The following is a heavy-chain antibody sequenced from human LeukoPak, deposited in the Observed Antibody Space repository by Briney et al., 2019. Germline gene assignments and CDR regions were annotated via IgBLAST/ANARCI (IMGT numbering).Heavy chain of an antibody. CDR2: IYYSEST. CDR3: ATPGRIAVAGQFDY. V-gene: IGHV4-39*01. Sequence: SETLSLTCTVSGGSISSSNYYWGWIRQSPGKGLEWMGTIYYSESTYYNPSLKSRVTISVDTSKNQFSLMLNSVTAADTTVYYCATPGRIAVAGQFDYWGQGTLVTVSS. CDR1: GGSISSSNYY. D-gene: IGHD6-19*01. J-gene: IGHJ4*02.